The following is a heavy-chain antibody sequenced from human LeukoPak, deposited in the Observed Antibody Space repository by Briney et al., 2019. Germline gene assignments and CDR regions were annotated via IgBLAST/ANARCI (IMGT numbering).Heavy chain of an antibody. CDR2: ISNGNT. CDR1: GFPFSNHA. Sequence: GGSLRLSCAASGFPFSNHAMGWVRQPPGKGLEWVAAISNGNTYYADSVRGRFTISRDDSRNMVYLQMNSLRDEDTALYYCVREAGHCATVCLKSNWFDPWGQGTLVTVSS. V-gene: IGHV3-23*01. CDR3: VREAGHCATVCLKSNWFDP. D-gene: IGHD2-8*01. J-gene: IGHJ5*02.